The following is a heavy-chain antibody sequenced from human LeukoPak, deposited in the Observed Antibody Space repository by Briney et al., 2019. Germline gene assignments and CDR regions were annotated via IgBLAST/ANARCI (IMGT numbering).Heavy chain of an antibody. V-gene: IGHV1-8*01. Sequence: ASVKVSCKASGYTFTSYDINWVRQATGQELEWMGWMNPNSGNTGYAQKFQGRVTMTRNTSISTAYMELSSLRSEDTAVYYCARGPLMVRGPYWFDPWGQGTLVTVSS. CDR1: GYTFTSYD. J-gene: IGHJ5*02. CDR2: MNPNSGNT. CDR3: ARGPLMVRGPYWFDP. D-gene: IGHD3-10*01.